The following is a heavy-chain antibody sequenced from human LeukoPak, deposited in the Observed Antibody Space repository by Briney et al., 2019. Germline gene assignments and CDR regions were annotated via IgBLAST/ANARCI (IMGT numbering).Heavy chain of an antibody. J-gene: IGHJ6*03. V-gene: IGHV4-61*02. CDR2: IHTSGST. Sequence: SETLSLTCTVSGGSISSGSYYWSWIRQPAGKGLEWIGRIHTSGSTNYNPSLKSRVTMSVDTSKNQFSLKLSSVTAADTAVYYCARQPLLLSSYYMDVWGKGTTVTVSS. CDR1: GGSISSGSYY. CDR3: ARQPLLLSSYYMDV. D-gene: IGHD3-16*02.